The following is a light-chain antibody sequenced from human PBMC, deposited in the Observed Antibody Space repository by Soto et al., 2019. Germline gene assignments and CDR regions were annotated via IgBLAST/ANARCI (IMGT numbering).Light chain of an antibody. CDR2: DAS. J-gene: IGKJ1*01. V-gene: IGKV3-20*01. CDR3: QQFESSVT. Sequence: EIVLTQSPGSLSLSPGERATLSCRASQSVSSTFFAWYQQRPGQAPRLLMYDASSRATGIPERFSGSGSGTDFTLTISRLEPEDFGVYYCQQFESSVTFGQGTKVEIK. CDR1: QSVSSTF.